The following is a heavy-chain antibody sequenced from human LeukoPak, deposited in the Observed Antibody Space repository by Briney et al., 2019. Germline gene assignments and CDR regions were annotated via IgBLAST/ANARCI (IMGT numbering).Heavy chain of an antibody. J-gene: IGHJ4*02. V-gene: IGHV4-39*07. CDR1: GGSISSNSFY. CDR3: AYGATIFGVVIRVDS. CDR2: MFHSGFT. Sequence: SETLSLTCTVSGGSISSNSFYWGWIRQPPGKGLEWIGSMFHSGFTYYNPSLKSRVTISVDMSKNQFSLKVRSVTAADTAVYYCAYGATIFGVVIRVDSWGQGTLVTVSS. D-gene: IGHD3-3*01.